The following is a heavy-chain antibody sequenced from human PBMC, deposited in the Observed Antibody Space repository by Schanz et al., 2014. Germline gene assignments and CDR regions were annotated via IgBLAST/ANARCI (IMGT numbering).Heavy chain of an antibody. Sequence: QVQLVQSGAEVKKPGASVKVSCKASGYTFTSYGINWVRQAPGQGLEWMGWISAYNGHTDYAQKLQGRVTLTTDTSTSTVYMELSSLRSEDAAEYYCARDGVDAAAGGNYWGQGTLVTVSS. CDR3: ARDGVDAAAGGNY. D-gene: IGHD6-13*01. CDR1: GYTFTSYG. V-gene: IGHV1-18*01. CDR2: ISAYNGHT. J-gene: IGHJ4*02.